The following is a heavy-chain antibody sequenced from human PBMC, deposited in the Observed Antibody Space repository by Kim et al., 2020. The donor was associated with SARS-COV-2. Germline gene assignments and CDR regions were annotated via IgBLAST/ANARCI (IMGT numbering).Heavy chain of an antibody. Sequence: GESLKISCKGSGYSFTSQWISWVRQMPGKGLEWMGRIDPSDSYTNYSPSFQGHVTISGDKSISTAYLQWSSLKASDTAMYYCARNTMVRGIIISTIDYWGQGTLVTVSS. J-gene: IGHJ4*02. CDR3: ARNTMVRGIIISTIDY. CDR1: GYSFTSQW. D-gene: IGHD3-10*01. V-gene: IGHV5-10-1*01. CDR2: IDPSDSYT.